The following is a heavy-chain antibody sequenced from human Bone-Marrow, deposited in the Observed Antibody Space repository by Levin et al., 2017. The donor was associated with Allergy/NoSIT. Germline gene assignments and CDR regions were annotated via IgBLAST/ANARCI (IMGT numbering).Heavy chain of an antibody. D-gene: IGHD3-3*02. V-gene: IGHV3-30*03. CDR3: AYRPLLAGDIFQTY. CDR1: GFTFHNFE. J-gene: IGHJ4*02. Sequence: QTGGSLRLSCAASGFTFHNFEMHWVRQAPGKGLEWVALVSFDGSQQYYADSVKGRFSISRDNSKSTLYLQINSLRSDDAAVYYCAYRPLLAGDIFQTYWGQGTLVIVSS. CDR2: VSFDGSQQ.